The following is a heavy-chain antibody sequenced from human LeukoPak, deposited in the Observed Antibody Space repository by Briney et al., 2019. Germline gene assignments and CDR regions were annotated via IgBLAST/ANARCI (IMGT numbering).Heavy chain of an antibody. J-gene: IGHJ4*02. D-gene: IGHD3-10*01. CDR3: ARDRGAYYFDY. CDR1: GGSFSGYY. V-gene: IGHV4-34*01. CDR2: INHSGST. Sequence: SETLSLTCAVYGGSFSGYYWSWIRQPPGKGLEWIGEINHSGSTNYNPSLKSRVTISVDTSKNQFSLKLSSVTAADTAVYYCARDRGAYYFDYWGQGTLVTVSS.